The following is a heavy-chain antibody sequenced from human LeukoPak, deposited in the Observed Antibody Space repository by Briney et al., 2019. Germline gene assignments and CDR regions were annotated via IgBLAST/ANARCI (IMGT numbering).Heavy chain of an antibody. V-gene: IGHV4-34*01. D-gene: IGHD3-22*01. CDR1: GGSFSGYY. J-gene: IGHJ3*02. CDR3: ARHQAYYDSKGSAFDI. CDR2: INHSGST. Sequence: SETLSLTCAVYGGSFSGYYWSWIRQPPGKGLEWIGEINHSGSTNYNPSLKSRVTISVDTSKNQFSLKLSSVTAADTAVCYCARHQAYYDSKGSAFDIWGQGTMVTVSS.